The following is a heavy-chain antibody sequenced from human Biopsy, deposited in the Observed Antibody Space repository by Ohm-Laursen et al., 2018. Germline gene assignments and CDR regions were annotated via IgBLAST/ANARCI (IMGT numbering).Heavy chain of an antibody. V-gene: IGHV1-69*04. D-gene: IGHD5-24*01. J-gene: IGHJ4*02. CDR1: GDSFTSYA. CDR3: ATDADGYYTEFDF. Sequence: SSVKVSCKASGDSFTSYAIGWVRQAPGQGLEWMGGIIPIPNVATYAQRFQGRVALTADKSTGTAYMELNRLISDDTAVYYCATDADGYYTEFDFWGQGTLITVSS. CDR2: IIPIPNVA.